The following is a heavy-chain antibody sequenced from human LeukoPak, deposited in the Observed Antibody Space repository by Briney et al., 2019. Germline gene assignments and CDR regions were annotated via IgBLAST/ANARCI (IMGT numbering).Heavy chain of an antibody. J-gene: IGHJ4*02. V-gene: IGHV1-18*01. D-gene: IGHD3-22*01. Sequence: GASVKVSCKASGFTFISYGFSWVRQAPGQGLEWMGWIGGYDGDRHYAEKFQGRVTITTDTSTSTAYMELRSLRSDDTAVYYCARDLWSVYDSSGYYRDFDYWGQGTLVTVSS. CDR2: IGGYDGDR. CDR3: ARDLWSVYDSSGYYRDFDY. CDR1: GFTFISYG.